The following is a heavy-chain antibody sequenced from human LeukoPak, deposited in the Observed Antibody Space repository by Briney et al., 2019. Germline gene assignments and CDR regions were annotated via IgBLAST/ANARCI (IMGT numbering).Heavy chain of an antibody. Sequence: SETLSLTCTVSGGSISSYYWSWIRQPAGKGLEWIGRIYTSGSTNYNPSLKSRVTMSVDTSKNQFSLKLSSVTAADTAVYYCARSPRMAAAGIAGYFDYWGQGTLVTVSS. CDR3: ARSPRMAAAGIAGYFDY. CDR2: IYTSGST. D-gene: IGHD6-13*01. V-gene: IGHV4-4*07. CDR1: GGSISSYY. J-gene: IGHJ4*02.